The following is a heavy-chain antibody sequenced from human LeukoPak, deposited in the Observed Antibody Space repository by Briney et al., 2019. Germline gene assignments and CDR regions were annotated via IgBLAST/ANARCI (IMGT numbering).Heavy chain of an antibody. CDR1: GYTFTGYY. CDR3: ARGPIVVVPAEHYYFDY. Sequence: ASVKVSCKASGYTFTGYYMHWVRQAPGQGLEWMGWINPNSGGTNHAQKFQGRVTMTRDTSISTAYMELSRLRSDDTAVYYCARGPIVVVPAEHYYFDYWGQGTLVTVSS. CDR2: INPNSGGT. V-gene: IGHV1-2*02. J-gene: IGHJ4*02. D-gene: IGHD2-2*01.